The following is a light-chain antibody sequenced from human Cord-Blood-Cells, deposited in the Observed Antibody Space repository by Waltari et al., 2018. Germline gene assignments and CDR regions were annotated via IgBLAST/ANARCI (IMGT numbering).Light chain of an antibody. CDR1: QSVSSY. J-gene: IGKJ4*01. CDR2: DAS. V-gene: IGKV3-11*01. Sequence: IVLTQSPATLSLSPGDRATLSCRASQSVSSYLAWYQQKPGQAPRLLIYDASNMATGIPARFSGSGSGTDFTLTISSLEPEDFAVYYCQQRSNWRALTFGGGTKVEIK. CDR3: QQRSNWRALT.